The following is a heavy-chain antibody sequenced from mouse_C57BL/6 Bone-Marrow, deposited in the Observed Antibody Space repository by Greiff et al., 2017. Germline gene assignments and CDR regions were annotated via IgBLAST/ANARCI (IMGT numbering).Heavy chain of an antibody. CDR3: ARPYGSSFDY. Sequence: QVQLQQPGAELVRPGTSVKLSCKASGYTFTSYWMHWVKQRPGKGLEWIGVIGPSDSYINYNQQFKGKATLTVDTSSSTAYLQLSSLTSEDAAVYYCARPYGSSFDYWGKGTTLTVSS. CDR1: GYTFTSYW. D-gene: IGHD1-1*01. V-gene: IGHV1-59*01. CDR2: IGPSDSYI. J-gene: IGHJ2*01.